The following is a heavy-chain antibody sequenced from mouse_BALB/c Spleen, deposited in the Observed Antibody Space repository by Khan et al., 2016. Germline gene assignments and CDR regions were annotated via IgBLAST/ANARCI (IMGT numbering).Heavy chain of an antibody. Sequence: QVQLQQPGAELMKPGASVKISCKATGYTFSNYWIEWVKQRPGHGLEWIGEILPGSGSTNYNENFKGKATFTADTTSNTAYMHLSSLTSEDSAVNYCARDYSYPAWVDYWGQRTLVTVS. CDR1: GYTFSNYW. CDR2: ILPGSGST. V-gene: IGHV1-9*01. CDR3: ARDYSYPAWVDY. D-gene: IGHD1-1*01. J-gene: IGHJ3*01.